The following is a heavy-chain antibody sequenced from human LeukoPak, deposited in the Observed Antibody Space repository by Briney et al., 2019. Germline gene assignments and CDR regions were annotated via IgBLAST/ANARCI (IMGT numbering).Heavy chain of an antibody. CDR1: GFTFSSYS. CDR2: ISSSSSYI. CDR3: TRAYFSGTDYYPSDI. Sequence: GGSLRLSCAASGFTFSSYSMNWVRQAPGKGLEWVSSISSSSSYIYYADSVKGRFTISRDNAKNSLYLQMNSLKTEDTAVYYCTRAYFSGTDYYPSDIWGQGTMVTVSS. V-gene: IGHV3-21*04. D-gene: IGHD1-26*01. J-gene: IGHJ3*02.